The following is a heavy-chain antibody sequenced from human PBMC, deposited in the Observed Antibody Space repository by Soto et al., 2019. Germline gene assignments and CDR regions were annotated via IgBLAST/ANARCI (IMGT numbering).Heavy chain of an antibody. CDR2: INVYNGNT. CDR3: ARGVGSGSYYNQYHWFDP. D-gene: IGHD3-10*01. CDR1: GYTFTIYG. V-gene: IGHV1-18*01. Sequence: ASVKVSCKASGYTFTIYGNSWVRQAPGQGLEWMGWINVYNGNTKYAQKVQGRVTMTTDTSTSTAYMELRSLRSDDTAVYYCARGVGSGSYYNQYHWFDPWGQGTLVTVSS. J-gene: IGHJ5*02.